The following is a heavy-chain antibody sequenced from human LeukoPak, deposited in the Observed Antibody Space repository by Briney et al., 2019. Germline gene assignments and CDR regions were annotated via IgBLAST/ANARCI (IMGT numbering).Heavy chain of an antibody. D-gene: IGHD3-22*01. V-gene: IGHV4-59*01. J-gene: IGHJ4*02. Sequence: SETLSLTCTVSGGSISSYYWSWIRQPPGKGLEWIGYIYYSGSTNYNPSLKSRVTISVDTSKNQFSLKLSSVTAADTAVYYCARVRLDYYDSSGQIDYWGQGTLVTVSS. CDR1: GGSISSYY. CDR3: ARVRLDYYDSSGQIDY. CDR2: IYYSGST.